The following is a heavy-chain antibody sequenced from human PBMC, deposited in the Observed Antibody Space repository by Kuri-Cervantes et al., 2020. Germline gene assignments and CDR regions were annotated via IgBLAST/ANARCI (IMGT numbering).Heavy chain of an antibody. CDR1: GFTFSSSW. D-gene: IGHD6-19*01. J-gene: IGHJ3*02. CDR3: AREFPGTAVAGTEGALDI. Sequence: GESLKISCAASGFTFSSSWLLWVRQAPGKGLVWVSHINRDGSTTAYADSVKGRFTISRDNAKNSLYLQMNSPRAEDTAVYYCAREFPGTAVAGTEGALDIWGQGTKVTVSS. V-gene: IGHV3-74*01. CDR2: INRDGSTT.